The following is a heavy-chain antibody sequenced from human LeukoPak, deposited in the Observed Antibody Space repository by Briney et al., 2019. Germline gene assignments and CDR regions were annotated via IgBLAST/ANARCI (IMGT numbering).Heavy chain of an antibody. CDR2: ISSSGSTI. Sequence: KAGGSLRLSCAASGFTFSDYYMSWIRQAPGKGLEWVSYISSSGSTIYYADSVKGRFTISRDNAKNSLYLQMNSLRAEDTAVYYCARDLGAYGYCSSTSCSGLDYWGQGTLVTVSS. CDR1: GFTFSDYY. J-gene: IGHJ4*02. CDR3: ARDLGAYGYCSSTSCSGLDY. V-gene: IGHV3-11*04. D-gene: IGHD2-2*01.